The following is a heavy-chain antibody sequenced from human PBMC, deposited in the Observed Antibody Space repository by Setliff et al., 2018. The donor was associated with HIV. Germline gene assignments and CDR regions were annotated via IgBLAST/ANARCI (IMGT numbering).Heavy chain of an antibody. CDR1: GGSISSHY. D-gene: IGHD6-13*01. Sequence: PSETLSLTCTVSGGSISSHYWSWIRQSPGKGLEWIGYIHTSGITNYNPSLKSRVTISVDTSKNQFSLKLNSVTAADTAVYYCATRPADSKWYGVFDYWGQGTLVTVSS. V-gene: IGHV4-4*09. CDR3: ATRPADSKWYGVFDY. J-gene: IGHJ4*02. CDR2: IHTSGIT.